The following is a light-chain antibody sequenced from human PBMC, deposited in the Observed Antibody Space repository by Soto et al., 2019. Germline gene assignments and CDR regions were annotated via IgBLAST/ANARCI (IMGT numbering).Light chain of an antibody. V-gene: IGKV3-15*01. Sequence: EIVMTQSPATLSVSPGERVTLSCRASQSVSSNLAWYQQKPGQAPRLLIYGASTRATGIPARFSGSGSGTEFTLTISSLQSEDFAVYHCQQYNNWPRTFGPGTKVDIK. CDR3: QQYNNWPRT. CDR1: QSVSSN. CDR2: GAS. J-gene: IGKJ1*01.